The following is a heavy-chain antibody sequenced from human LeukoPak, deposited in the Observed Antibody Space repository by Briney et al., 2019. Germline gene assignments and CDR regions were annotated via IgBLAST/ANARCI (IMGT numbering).Heavy chain of an antibody. D-gene: IGHD4-17*01. CDR2: IRSKANSYAT. CDR1: GFTFSGSA. CDR3: TSEPDYGDYGLDY. Sequence: GGSLRLSCAASGFTFSGSAMHWVRQASGKGLEWVGRIRSKANSYATAYAASVKGRFTTSRDDSKNTAYLQMNSLKTEDTAVYYCTSEPDYGDYGLDYWGQGTLVTVSS. V-gene: IGHV3-73*01. J-gene: IGHJ4*02.